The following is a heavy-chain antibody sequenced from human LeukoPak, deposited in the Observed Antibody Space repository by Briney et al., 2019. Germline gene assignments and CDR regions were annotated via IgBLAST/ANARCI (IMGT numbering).Heavy chain of an antibody. Sequence: SETLSLTCTVSGGSMSSYYWSWIRQPPGKGLEWIGYIYYSGSTKYNPSLKSRVTISVDTSKNQFSLKLSSVTAADTAVYYCARDSGSSGKFDYWGQGTLVTVSS. CDR2: IYYSGST. V-gene: IGHV4-59*12. J-gene: IGHJ4*02. CDR1: GGSMSSYY. D-gene: IGHD3-22*01. CDR3: ARDSGSSGKFDY.